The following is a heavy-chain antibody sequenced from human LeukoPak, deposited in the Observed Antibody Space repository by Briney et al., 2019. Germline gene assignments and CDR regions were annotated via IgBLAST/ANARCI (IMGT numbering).Heavy chain of an antibody. CDR3: ARGGQCDY. V-gene: IGHV1-18*01. CDR2: ISPYDGNT. J-gene: IGHJ4*02. Sequence: ASVKVSCKASGYSFTSYGISWVRQAPGQGLEWMGWISPYDGNTNYAQKFQGRVAMTTDTSTSTAYMELRSLRSDDTAVYSCARGGQCDYWGQGTLVTVSS. CDR1: GYSFTSYG.